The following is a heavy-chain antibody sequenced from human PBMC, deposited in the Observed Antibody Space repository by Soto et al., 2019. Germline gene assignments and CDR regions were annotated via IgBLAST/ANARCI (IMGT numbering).Heavy chain of an antibody. CDR3: ARVHVMVVAGSTFDY. D-gene: IGHD6-19*01. CDR1: GDSISSGSY. CDR2: IYHGGTT. J-gene: IGHJ4*03. V-gene: IGHV4-38-2*02. Sequence: SETLSLTCTVSGDSISSGSYWGWIRQPPGEGPEWIASIYHGGTTFYNPSLKSRISISVDTSKNQFSLRLTSVTAADTATYYCARVHVMVVAGSTFDYWGPGNLVTVSS.